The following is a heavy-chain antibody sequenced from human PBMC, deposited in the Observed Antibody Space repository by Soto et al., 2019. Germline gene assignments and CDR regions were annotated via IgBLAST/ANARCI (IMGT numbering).Heavy chain of an antibody. V-gene: IGHV4-30-4*01. J-gene: IGHJ4*02. CDR3: ARSSVTMVRGWDYFDY. D-gene: IGHD3-10*01. Sequence: PSETLSLTCTVSGGSISSGDYYWSWIRQPPGKGLEWIGYIYYSGSTYFNPSLKSRVTISVDTSKNQFSLKLSSVTAADTAVYYCARSSVTMVRGWDYFDYWGQGTLVTVSS. CDR1: GGSISSGDYY. CDR2: IYYSGST.